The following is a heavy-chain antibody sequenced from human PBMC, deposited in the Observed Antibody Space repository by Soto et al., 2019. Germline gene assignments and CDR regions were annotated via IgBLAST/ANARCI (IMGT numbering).Heavy chain of an antibody. V-gene: IGHV1-69*01. CDR3: AMYYYGSGSYSVYYYYYGMDV. J-gene: IGHJ6*02. Sequence: QVQLVQSGAEVKKPGSSVKVSCKASGGTFSSYAISWVRQAPGQGLEWMGGIIPIFGTANYAQKFQGRVTITADESTSTAYMEQSSLRSEDTAVYYCAMYYYGSGSYSVYYYYYGMDVWGQGTTVTVSS. CDR2: IIPIFGTA. CDR1: GGTFSSYA. D-gene: IGHD3-10*01.